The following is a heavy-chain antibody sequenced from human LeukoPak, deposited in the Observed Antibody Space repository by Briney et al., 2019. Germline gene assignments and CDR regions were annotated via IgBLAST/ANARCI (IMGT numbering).Heavy chain of an antibody. D-gene: IGHD3-22*01. CDR1: GGSISSYY. V-gene: IGHV4-59*01. CDR2: IYYSGST. Sequence: SETLSLTCTVSGGSISSYYWSWIRQPPGKGLEWIGYIYYSGSTNYNPSLKSRVTISVDTSKNQFSLKLSSVTAADTAVYYCARQYYYGSPFDYWGQGTLVTVSS. CDR3: ARQYYYGSPFDY. J-gene: IGHJ4*02.